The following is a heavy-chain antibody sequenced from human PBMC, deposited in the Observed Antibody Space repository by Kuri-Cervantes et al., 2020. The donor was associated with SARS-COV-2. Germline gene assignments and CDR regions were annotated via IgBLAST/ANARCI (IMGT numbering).Heavy chain of an antibody. V-gene: IGHV3-21*04. D-gene: IGHD4-17*01. Sequence: GGSLRLSCAASGFTFSSYSMNWVRQAPGKGLEWVSSISSSSSYIYYADSVNGRFTISKDNSENTLYLQMNGLRAEDTAVYYCAKTPGDGDYVVPWAYYYYMDVWGKGTTVTVSS. J-gene: IGHJ6*03. CDR3: AKTPGDGDYVVPWAYYYYMDV. CDR2: ISSSSSYI. CDR1: GFTFSSYS.